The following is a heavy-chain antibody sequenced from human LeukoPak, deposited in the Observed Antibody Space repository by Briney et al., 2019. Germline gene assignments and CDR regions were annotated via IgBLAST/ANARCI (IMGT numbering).Heavy chain of an antibody. CDR3: AKSWCYDSSGYYPFDY. J-gene: IGHJ4*02. CDR2: ISGSGGST. CDR1: GFTFSSYA. V-gene: IGHV3-23*01. Sequence: PGGSLRLSCAASGFTFSSYAMSWVRQAPGKGLEWVSAISGSGGSTYYADSVKGRFTISRDNSKNTLYLQMNSLRAEDTAVYYCAKSWCYDSSGYYPFDYWGQGTLVTVSS. D-gene: IGHD3-22*01.